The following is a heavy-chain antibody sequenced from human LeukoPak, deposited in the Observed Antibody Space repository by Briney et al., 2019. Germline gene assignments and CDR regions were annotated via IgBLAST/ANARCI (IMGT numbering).Heavy chain of an antibody. J-gene: IGHJ4*02. Sequence: GGSLRLSCAASGFTLSSYAMSWVRQAPGKGLEWVSAISDSGNTYHADSVKGRFTISRDSSKNTLFLQMNRLRPEDAAVYYCAKAPVTTCRGAYCYPFDYWGQGTLVTVSS. D-gene: IGHD2-21*01. CDR1: GFTLSSYA. CDR2: ISDSGNT. CDR3: AKAPVTTCRGAYCYPFDY. V-gene: IGHV3-23*01.